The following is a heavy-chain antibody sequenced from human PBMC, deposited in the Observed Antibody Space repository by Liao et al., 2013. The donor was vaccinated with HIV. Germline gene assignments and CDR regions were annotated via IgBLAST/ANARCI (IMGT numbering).Heavy chain of an antibody. CDR2: VSHSGST. CDR3: ARGVPPEY. V-gene: IGHV4-4*07. J-gene: IGHJ4*02. CDR1: GGSMSSYY. Sequence: QVQLQESGPGVVKPSQTLSLTCSVSGGSMSSYYWNWIRQSAGKGLEWIGRVSHSGSTHYNPSLRTRVMMSIDTSENQFSLMLTSVTAADTAVYYCARGVPPEYWGRGTWSPSPQ. D-gene: IGHD1-14*01.